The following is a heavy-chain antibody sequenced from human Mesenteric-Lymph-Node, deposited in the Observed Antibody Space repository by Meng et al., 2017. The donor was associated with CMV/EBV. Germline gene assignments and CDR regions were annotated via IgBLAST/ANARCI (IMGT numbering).Heavy chain of an antibody. V-gene: IGHV4-38-2*02. CDR1: GYSISSGYY. D-gene: IGHD3-10*01. Sequence: LRLSCTVSGYSISSGYYWGWIRLPPQKGLEWIGNVYHSGNTYYNPSLKSRVTISLDTSNNQFSLNLVFVTAADTAVYYCARRSGTYLPNIDYWSQGTLVTVSS. CDR3: ARRSGTYLPNIDY. CDR2: VYHSGNT. J-gene: IGHJ4*02.